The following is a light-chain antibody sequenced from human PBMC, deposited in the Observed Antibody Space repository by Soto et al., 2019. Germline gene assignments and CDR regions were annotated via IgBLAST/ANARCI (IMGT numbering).Light chain of an antibody. J-gene: IGKJ4*01. Sequence: DIPLTQSPSTLSASVGDRVTITCRASQSITNCLAWYQQKPGKAPKVLIHMASSLKSGVPSRFSGSGSGTEFILTITSLQPDDSATYYCQQYNSLSSVSFGGGTKVEI. CDR2: MAS. CDR1: QSITNC. V-gene: IGKV1-5*03. CDR3: QQYNSLSSVS.